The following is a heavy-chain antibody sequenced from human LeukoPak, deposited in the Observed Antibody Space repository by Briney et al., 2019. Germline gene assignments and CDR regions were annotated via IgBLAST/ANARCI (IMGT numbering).Heavy chain of an antibody. V-gene: IGHV3-48*03. J-gene: IGHJ6*04. D-gene: IGHD3-10*02. CDR3: AELGITMIGGV. CDR1: GFTFSSYA. Sequence: GESLRLSCAASGFTFSSYAMNWVRQAPGKGLEWVSYISSSGSTIYYADSVKGRFAISRDNAKNSLYLQMNSLRAEDTAVYYCAELGITMIGGVWGKGTTVTISS. CDR2: ISSSGSTI.